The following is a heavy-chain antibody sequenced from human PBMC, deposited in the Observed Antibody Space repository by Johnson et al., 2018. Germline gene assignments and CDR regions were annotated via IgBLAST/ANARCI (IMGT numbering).Heavy chain of an antibody. V-gene: IGHV4-59*01. J-gene: IGHJ4*02. CDR1: GASISSDY. Sequence: QVQLQESGPGLVRPSETLSLTCTVSGASISSDYWSWIRQPPGKRLEWIGLIYNGQSTDFNPSLKSRVSKTIDTSKNLLSLKLSSATAADTAVYYCARDGNQRAVEWWGQGTLVTVSS. CDR3: ARDGNQRAVEW. D-gene: IGHD1-26*01. CDR2: IYNGQST.